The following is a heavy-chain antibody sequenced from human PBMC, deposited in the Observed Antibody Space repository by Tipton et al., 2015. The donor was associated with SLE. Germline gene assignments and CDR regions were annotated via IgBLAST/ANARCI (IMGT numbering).Heavy chain of an antibody. CDR1: GGSISSHY. CDR2: IYYSGST. J-gene: IGHJ5*02. V-gene: IGHV4-59*11. Sequence: TLSLTCTVSGGSISSHYWSWIRQPPGKGLEWIGYIYYSGSTNYNPSLKSRVTISVDTSKNQFSLKLSSVTAADTAVYYCARGRDVNDYGDYDWFDPWGQGILVTVSS. CDR3: ARGRDVNDYGDYDWFDP. D-gene: IGHD4-17*01.